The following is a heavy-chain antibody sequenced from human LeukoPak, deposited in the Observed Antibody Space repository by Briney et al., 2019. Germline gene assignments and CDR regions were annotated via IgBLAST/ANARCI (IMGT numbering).Heavy chain of an antibody. V-gene: IGHV3-66*02. J-gene: IGHJ5*02. D-gene: IGHD4-23*01. CDR3: ARELGGAAFDP. CDR1: GFTVSSNY. Sequence: GGSLRLSCAASGFTVSSNYMSWVRQAPGKGLEWVSLIYSGGSTYYADSVKGRFTISRDTSKNTLYLQMNSLRPADTAVYYCARELGGAAFDPWGQGTLVTVSS. CDR2: IYSGGST.